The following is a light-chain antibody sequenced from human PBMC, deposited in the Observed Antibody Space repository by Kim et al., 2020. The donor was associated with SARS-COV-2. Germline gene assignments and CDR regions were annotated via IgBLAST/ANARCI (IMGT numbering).Light chain of an antibody. J-gene: IGKJ1*01. Sequence: SPGERATLSCRASQSISSNLAWYQQTPGQAPRLLIYGASTRATGIPARFSGSGSGTEFTLTISSLQSEDFAVYYCQHYDNWPPWTFGQGTKVDIK. CDR2: GAS. CDR1: QSISSN. V-gene: IGKV3-15*01. CDR3: QHYDNWPPWT.